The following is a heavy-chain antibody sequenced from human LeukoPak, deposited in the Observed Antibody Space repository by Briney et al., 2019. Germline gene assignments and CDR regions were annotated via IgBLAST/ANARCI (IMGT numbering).Heavy chain of an antibody. D-gene: IGHD1-26*01. J-gene: IGHJ4*02. CDR2: IYYSGST. CDR3: ARDPYSGSYYDY. Sequence: PSETLSLTCTVAGGSISSYYWSWIRQPPGKGLEWIGYIYYSGSTNYNPSLKSRVTISVDTSKNQFSLKLSSVTAADTAVYYCARDPYSGSYYDYWGQGTLVTVSS. CDR1: GGSISSYY. V-gene: IGHV4-59*12.